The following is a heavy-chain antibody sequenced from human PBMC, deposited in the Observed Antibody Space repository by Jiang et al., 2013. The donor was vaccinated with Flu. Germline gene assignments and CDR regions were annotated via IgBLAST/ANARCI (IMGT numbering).Heavy chain of an antibody. V-gene: IGHV1-69*01. CDR3: ARSKRRDGDYARFFTYYYGMDV. D-gene: IGHD4-17*01. J-gene: IGHJ6*02. CDR1: GGTFSSYA. Sequence: VQLVESGAEVKKPGSSVKVSCKASGGTFSSYAISWVRQAPGQGLEWMGGIIPIFGTANYAQKFQGRVTITADESTSTAYMELSSLRSEDTAVYYCARSKRRDGDYARFFTYYYGMDVWGQGTTVTVS. CDR2: IIPIFGTA.